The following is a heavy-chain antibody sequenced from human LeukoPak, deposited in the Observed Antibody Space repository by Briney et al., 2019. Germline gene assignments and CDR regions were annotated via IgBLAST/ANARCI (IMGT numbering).Heavy chain of an antibody. D-gene: IGHD5-18*01. J-gene: IGHJ4*02. Sequence: GGSLRLSCAASGFTFSSYAMHWVRQAPGKGLEYVSAISSNGGSTYHANSVKGRFTISRDNSKNTLYLQMGSLRAEDMAVYYCAREQHTWIPDYWGQGTLVTVSS. CDR1: GFTFSSYA. CDR3: AREQHTWIPDY. V-gene: IGHV3-64*01. CDR2: ISSNGGST.